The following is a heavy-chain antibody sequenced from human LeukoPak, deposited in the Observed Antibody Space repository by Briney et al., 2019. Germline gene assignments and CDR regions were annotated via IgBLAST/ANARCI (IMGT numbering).Heavy chain of an antibody. D-gene: IGHD1-26*01. J-gene: IGHJ3*02. CDR3: AKDPIGIDPAFDI. CDR1: GFTFSSHA. Sequence: GGSLRLSCAASGFTFSSHAMSWVRQAPGKGLEWVSAISDSGRDTSYAGSVKGRFTISRDNSKNTLYLQMNSLRADDTAVYYCAKDPIGIDPAFDIWGQGTMVTVSS. CDR2: ISDSGRDT. V-gene: IGHV3-23*01.